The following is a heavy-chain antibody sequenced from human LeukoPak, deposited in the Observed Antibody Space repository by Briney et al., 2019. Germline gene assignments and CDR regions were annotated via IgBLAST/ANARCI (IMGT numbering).Heavy chain of an antibody. CDR1: GYTFSNYG. J-gene: IGHJ3*02. CDR3: ARVGGPMVRGSQNAFDI. Sequence: VASVKVSCKASGYTFSNYGISWVRQAPGQGLEWVGWIRGDNGNTNYAQKLQGRVTMTTDTSTSTAYMELRSLGSDETAVYYCARVGGPMVRGSQNAFDIWGQGTMVTVSS. V-gene: IGHV1-18*01. D-gene: IGHD3-10*01. CDR2: IRGDNGNT.